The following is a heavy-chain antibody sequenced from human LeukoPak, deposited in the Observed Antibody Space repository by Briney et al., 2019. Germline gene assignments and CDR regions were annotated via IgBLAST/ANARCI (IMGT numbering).Heavy chain of an antibody. V-gene: IGHV3-23*01. D-gene: IGHD6-13*01. Sequence: GGSLRLSCAAPGFDLTTYAMTWVRQAPAKGLEWVSSIRIGGGGTYYADSVKGRFTIPRDNSENTLHLQMNNLRVEDTARYFCARCMVLSQGWCNWFDPWGQGTLVTVSS. J-gene: IGHJ5*02. CDR1: GFDLTTYA. CDR3: ARCMVLSQGWCNWFDP. CDR2: IRIGGGGT.